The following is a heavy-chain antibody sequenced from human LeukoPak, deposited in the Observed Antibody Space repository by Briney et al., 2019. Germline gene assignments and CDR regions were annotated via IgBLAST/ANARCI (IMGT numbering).Heavy chain of an antibody. CDR2: IYSGGST. CDR1: GFTVSSNY. J-gene: IGHJ4*02. D-gene: IGHD6-13*01. V-gene: IGHV3-66*01. Sequence: GGSLRLSCAASGFTVSSNYMSWVRQAPGKGLEWVSVIYSGGSTYYADSVKGRFTISRDNSKNPLYLQMNSLRAEDTAVYYCASTSIAAAGTGFDYWGQGTLVTVSS. CDR3: ASTSIAAAGTGFDY.